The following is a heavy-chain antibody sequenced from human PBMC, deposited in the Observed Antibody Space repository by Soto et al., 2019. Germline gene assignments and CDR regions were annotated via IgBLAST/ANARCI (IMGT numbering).Heavy chain of an antibody. V-gene: IGHV3-30*18. CDR3: AKDPYYYGSGSYFRADDVVDP. Sequence: QVQLVESGGGVVQPGRSLRLSCAASGFTFSSYGMHWVRQAPGKGLEWVAVISYDGSNKYYADSVKGRFTISRDNSKNTLYLQMNSLRAEDTAVYYCAKDPYYYGSGSYFRADDVVDPWGQGTLVTVSS. D-gene: IGHD3-10*01. J-gene: IGHJ5*02. CDR1: GFTFSSYG. CDR2: ISYDGSNK.